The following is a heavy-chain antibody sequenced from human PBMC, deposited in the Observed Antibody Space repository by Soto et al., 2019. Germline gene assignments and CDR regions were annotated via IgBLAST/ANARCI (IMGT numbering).Heavy chain of an antibody. Sequence: QVQLQESGPGLVKPSETLSLTCTVSGGSISSYYWSWIRQPPGKGLEWIGYIYYSGSTNYNPSLKSRVTISVDTSKNQFSLKLSYVTAAYTAVYYCAREVAWDFWSDYPSHDAFDIWGQGTLVTVSS. CDR3: AREVAWDFWSDYPSHDAFDI. V-gene: IGHV4-59*01. CDR1: GGSISSYY. J-gene: IGHJ3*02. D-gene: IGHD3-3*01. CDR2: IYYSGST.